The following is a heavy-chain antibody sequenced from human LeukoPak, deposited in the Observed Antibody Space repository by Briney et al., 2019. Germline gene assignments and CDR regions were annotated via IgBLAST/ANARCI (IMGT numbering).Heavy chain of an antibody. J-gene: IGHJ6*03. V-gene: IGHV3-23*01. CDR3: AKGPSSWDLYYYMDV. CDR1: GFTFSSYS. CDR2: ISGSGGST. Sequence: GGSLRLSCAASGFTFSSYSMNWVRQAPGKGLEWVSAISGSGGSTYYADSVKGRFTISRDNSKNTLYLQMNSLRAEDTAVYYCAKGPSSWDLYYYMDVWGKGTTVTVSS. D-gene: IGHD6-13*01.